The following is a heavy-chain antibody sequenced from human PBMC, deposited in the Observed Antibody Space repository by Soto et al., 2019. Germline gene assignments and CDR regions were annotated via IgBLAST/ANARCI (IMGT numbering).Heavy chain of an antibody. J-gene: IGHJ5*02. CDR1: GDSVSGNSAA. Sequence: SPTLSLTCAISGDSVSGNSAAWNWIRQSPSRGLEWLGRTYYRSKWYNDYAVSVKRRIIINPDTSNNQFSLQLNSVTPEDTAVYFCAKGDNLGPKTGYAFDPWGQGIMVTVS. CDR2: TYYRSKWYN. V-gene: IGHV6-1*01. CDR3: AKGDNLGPKTGYAFDP. D-gene: IGHD5-12*01.